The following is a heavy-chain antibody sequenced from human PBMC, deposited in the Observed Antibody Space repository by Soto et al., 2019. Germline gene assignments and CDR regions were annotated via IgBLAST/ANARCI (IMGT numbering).Heavy chain of an antibody. J-gene: IGHJ4*02. CDR3: TRAAWFPYLSFY. D-gene: IGHD3-10*01. Sequence: GGSLRLSCAASGFTFSRFELHWVRQDPGKGLEWISCISSSGYTAYYASSVEGRFTISRDNANNSVYLQMDSLRAEYTALYYCTRAAWFPYLSFYWGQGALVTVSS. CDR1: GFTFSRFE. CDR2: ISSSGYTA. V-gene: IGHV3-48*03.